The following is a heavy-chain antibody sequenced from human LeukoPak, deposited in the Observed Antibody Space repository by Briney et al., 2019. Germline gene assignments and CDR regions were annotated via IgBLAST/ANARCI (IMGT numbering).Heavy chain of an antibody. J-gene: IGHJ4*02. CDR3: AKAGNFDWLLPYYFDY. V-gene: IGHV3-43*02. CDR2: ISGDGGST. D-gene: IGHD3-9*01. Sequence: GGSLRLSCAASGFTFDDYAMHWVRQAPGKGLEWVSLISGDGGSTYYADSVKGRFTISRDNSKNSLYLQMNSLRTEDTALYYCAKAGNFDWLLPYYFDYWGQGTLVTVSS. CDR1: GFTFDDYA.